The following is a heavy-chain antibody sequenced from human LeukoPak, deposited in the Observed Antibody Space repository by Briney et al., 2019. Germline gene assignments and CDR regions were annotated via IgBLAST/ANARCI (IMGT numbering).Heavy chain of an antibody. CDR3: ARSTYYDFWSGYYNYYYYGMDV. V-gene: IGHV4-34*01. CDR1: GGSFSGYY. J-gene: IGHJ6*02. D-gene: IGHD3-3*01. CDR2: INHSGST. Sequence: SETLSLTCAVYGGSFSGYYWSWIRQPPGKGLEWIGEINHSGSTNYNPSLKSRVTISVDTSKNQFSLKLSSVTAADTAVYYRARSTYYDFWSGYYNYYYYGMDVWGQGTTVTVSS.